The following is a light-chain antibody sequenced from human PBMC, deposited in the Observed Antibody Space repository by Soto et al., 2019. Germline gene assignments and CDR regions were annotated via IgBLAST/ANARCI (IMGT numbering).Light chain of an antibody. V-gene: IGKV1-6*01. J-gene: IGKJ4*01. Sequence: AIQMTQSPSSLSASVGDRVTITCRESQGISNDLGWYQQKPGKAPKILIYAASSLQSGVPSRFSGSGSGTDFTLTISSLQPEDFATYYCLQDYNYPRTCGGGLMVAI. CDR2: AAS. CDR1: QGISND. CDR3: LQDYNYPRT.